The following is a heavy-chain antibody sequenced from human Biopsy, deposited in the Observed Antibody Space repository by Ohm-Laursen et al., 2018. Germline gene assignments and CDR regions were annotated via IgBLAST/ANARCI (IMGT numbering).Heavy chain of an antibody. CDR2: ISASGNHI. V-gene: IGHV3-21*01. Sequence: SLRLSCSAFGFTFSGFSMNWVRQAPGKGLEWVSSISASGNHIYYTDSVKGRLTVSRDNGKNSVYLQMNSLRVEDTAVYYCARDGEAKYCKHGVCPSDFWGQGTLVTVSS. CDR1: GFTFSGFS. CDR3: ARDGEAKYCKHGVCPSDF. D-gene: IGHD2-8*01. J-gene: IGHJ4*02.